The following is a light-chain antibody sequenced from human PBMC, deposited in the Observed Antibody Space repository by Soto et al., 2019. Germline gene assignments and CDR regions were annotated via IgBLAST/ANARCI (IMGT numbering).Light chain of an antibody. J-gene: IGLJ2*01. CDR3: SSYTLITTLVL. Sequence: QSVLTQPPSVSGSPGQSVTISCTGTSSDVGSYNRLSWYQQPPGTAPKLIMYEVNTRPSGVPDRFSGSKSGSTASLTISGLQAEDEADYYCSSYTLITTLVLFGGGTKLTVL. CDR1: SSDVGSYNR. CDR2: EVN. V-gene: IGLV2-18*02.